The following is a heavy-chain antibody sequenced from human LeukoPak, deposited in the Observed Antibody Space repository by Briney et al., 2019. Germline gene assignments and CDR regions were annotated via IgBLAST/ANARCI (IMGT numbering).Heavy chain of an antibody. D-gene: IGHD6-13*01. CDR2: ISGSGGST. J-gene: IGHJ4*02. Sequence: PGGSQSLFCAPSGFTFSSYAMSWVRQAPGKGLEWVSAISGSGGSTYYADSVKGRFTISRDNSKNTLYLQMNSLRAEDTAVYYCAKAGQQLVPYYFDYWGQGTLVTVSS. CDR1: GFTFSSYA. CDR3: AKAGQQLVPYYFDY. V-gene: IGHV3-23*01.